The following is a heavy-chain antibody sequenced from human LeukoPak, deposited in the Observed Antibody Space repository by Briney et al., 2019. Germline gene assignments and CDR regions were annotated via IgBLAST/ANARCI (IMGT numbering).Heavy chain of an antibody. CDR3: AKHYSRTHAY. D-gene: IGHD2-21*01. CDR2: ITGNGDTT. Sequence: GGSLRLSCAASGFTFSHYDISWVRQAPGKGLEWVSAITGNGDTTFYADSVKGLFTISRDNSKNILYLQMNSLRAEDTAIYYCAKHYSRTHAYWGQGTLVTVSS. J-gene: IGHJ4*02. CDR1: GFTFSHYD. V-gene: IGHV3-23*01.